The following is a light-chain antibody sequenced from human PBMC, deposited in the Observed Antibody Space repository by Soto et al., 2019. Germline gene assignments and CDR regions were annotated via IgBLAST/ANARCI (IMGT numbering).Light chain of an antibody. CDR3: RRWDRSPQT. Sequence: EIVLMQSPGTLPLSPGDRATLSCSAGQSVDSRYLDWYQQKPGQAPRLLIHGSSSTAPGIPDTCSGSGSGTDFPLTISRREPEELAVYYFRRWDRSPQTFGQGTKVEIK. CDR2: GSS. CDR1: QSVDSRY. V-gene: IGKV3-20*01. J-gene: IGKJ1*01.